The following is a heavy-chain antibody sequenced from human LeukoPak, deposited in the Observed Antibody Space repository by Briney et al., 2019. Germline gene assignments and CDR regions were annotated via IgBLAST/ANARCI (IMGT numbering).Heavy chain of an antibody. D-gene: IGHD3/OR15-3a*01. CDR2: IKSKTDGGTT. J-gene: IGHJ4*02. CDR3: TTGWTAGGGKHDC. V-gene: IGHV3-15*01. Sequence: PGGSLRLSCAASGFTFSNAWMSWVRQAPGKGLEWVGRIKSKTDGGTTDYAAPVKGRFTISRDDSKNTLYLQMNSLKTEDTAVYYCTTGWTAGGGKHDCWGQGTLVTVSS. CDR1: GFTFSNAW.